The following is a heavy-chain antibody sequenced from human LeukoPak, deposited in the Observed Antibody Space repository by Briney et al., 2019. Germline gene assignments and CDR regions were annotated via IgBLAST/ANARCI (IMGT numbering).Heavy chain of an antibody. D-gene: IGHD3-10*01. CDR1: GGSISSYY. Sequence: PSETLSLTCTVSGGSISSYYWSWIRQPPGKGLEWIGYIYYSGSTNYNPSLKSRVTISVDTSKNQFSLKLSSVTAADTAVYYCASSGGADDAFDIWGQGTMVTVSS. CDR2: IYYSGST. V-gene: IGHV4-59*01. J-gene: IGHJ3*02. CDR3: ASSGGADDAFDI.